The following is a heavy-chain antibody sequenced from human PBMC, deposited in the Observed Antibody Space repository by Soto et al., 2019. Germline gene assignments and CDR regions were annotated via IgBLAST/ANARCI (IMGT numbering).Heavy chain of an antibody. J-gene: IGHJ6*02. Sequence: PGGSLRLSCAASGFTFSDSYMSWIRQAPGKGLEWISYITFSGNTVYYADSLKGRFTISRDNAKNSLYLQMNRLRAEDTAVYYCARVSWREKYGMHVWGQGTTVTVYS. CDR1: GFTFSDSY. CDR3: ARVSWREKYGMHV. V-gene: IGHV3-11*01. CDR2: ITFSGNTV.